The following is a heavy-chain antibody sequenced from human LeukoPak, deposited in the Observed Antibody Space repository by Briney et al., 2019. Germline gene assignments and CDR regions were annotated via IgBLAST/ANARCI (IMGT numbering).Heavy chain of an antibody. CDR3: ASQPCSGGSCYSGGLGFDY. CDR2: IIPILGIA. Sequence: SVKVSCKAFGGTFSSYAISWVRQAPGQGLEWMGRIIPILGIANYAQKFQGRVTITADKSTSTAYMELSSLRSEDTAVYYCASQPCSGGSCYSGGLGFDYWGQGTLVAVSS. D-gene: IGHD2-15*01. CDR1: GGTFSSYA. J-gene: IGHJ4*02. V-gene: IGHV1-69*04.